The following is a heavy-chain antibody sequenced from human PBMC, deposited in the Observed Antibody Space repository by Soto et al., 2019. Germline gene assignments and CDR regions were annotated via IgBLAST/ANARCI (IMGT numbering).Heavy chain of an antibody. J-gene: IGHJ4*02. D-gene: IGHD3-10*01. Sequence: QVQLVESGGGVVQPGRSLRLSCAASGFTFSSYGMHWVRQAPGKGLEWVAVISYDGSNKCYADSVKGRFTISRDNSKNTLYLQMSSLRAEDTAVYYCAPWFGAFDYWGQGTLVTVSS. CDR2: ISYDGSNK. V-gene: IGHV3-30*03. CDR1: GFTFSSYG. CDR3: APWFGAFDY.